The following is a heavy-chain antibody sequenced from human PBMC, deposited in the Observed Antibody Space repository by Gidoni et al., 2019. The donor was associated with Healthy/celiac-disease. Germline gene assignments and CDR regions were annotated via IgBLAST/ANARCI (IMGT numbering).Heavy chain of an antibody. V-gene: IGHV1-46*01. CDR2: INPSGGST. D-gene: IGHD3-10*01. Sequence: QVQLVQSGAEVKKPWASVKDSCQASGYTFTSYYMHWVRQAPGQGLEWMGLINPSGGSTSYAQKFQGRVTMTRDTSTSTVYMELSSLRSEDTAVYYCARDIRGDGYIVYWGQGTLVTVSS. CDR1: GYTFTSYY. CDR3: ARDIRGDGYIVY. J-gene: IGHJ4*02.